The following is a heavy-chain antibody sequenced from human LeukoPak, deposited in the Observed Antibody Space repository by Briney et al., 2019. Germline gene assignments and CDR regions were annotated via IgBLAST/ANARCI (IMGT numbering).Heavy chain of an antibody. CDR3: ARRIKWADAFDI. V-gene: IGHV4-61*01. CDR2: IYYSGST. Sequence: SETLSLTCTVSGGSISSGSYYWSWIRQPPGKGLEWIGYIYYSGSTNYNPSLKSRVTISVDTSKNQFSLKLSSVTAADTAVYYCARRIKWADAFDIWGQGTMVTVSS. D-gene: IGHD1-26*01. J-gene: IGHJ3*02. CDR1: GGSISSGSYY.